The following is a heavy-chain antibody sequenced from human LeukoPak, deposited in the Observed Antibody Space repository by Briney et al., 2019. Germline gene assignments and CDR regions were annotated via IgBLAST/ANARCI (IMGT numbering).Heavy chain of an antibody. V-gene: IGHV1-18*04. J-gene: IGHJ6*03. Sequence: ASVKVSCKASGYTFTSYVISWVRQAPGQGLEWMGWINAYNCNTNYAQKLQGRVTMTTDTSTSTAYMELRSLRSEQTAVYYCARRYCSSTSCYQYYYYMDVWGKGTTVTVSS. CDR2: INAYNCNT. D-gene: IGHD2-2*01. CDR3: ARRYCSSTSCYQYYYYMDV. CDR1: GYTFTSYV.